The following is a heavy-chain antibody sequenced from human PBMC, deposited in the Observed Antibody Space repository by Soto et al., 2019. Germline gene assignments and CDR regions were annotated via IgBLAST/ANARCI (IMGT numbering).Heavy chain of an antibody. CDR3: ARDHYYDILTGSPFYYRDV. Sequence: GASVKVSCKASGYTFTSYYMHWVRQAPGQGLEWMGIINPSGGSTSYAQKFQGRVTMTRDTSTSTVYMELSSLRSEDTAVYYCARDHYYDILTGSPFYYRDVWGKGTTVTVSS. J-gene: IGHJ6*03. D-gene: IGHD3-9*01. CDR2: INPSGGST. V-gene: IGHV1-46*03. CDR1: GYTFTSYY.